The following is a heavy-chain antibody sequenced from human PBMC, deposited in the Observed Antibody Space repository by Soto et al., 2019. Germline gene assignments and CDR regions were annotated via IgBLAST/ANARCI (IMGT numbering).Heavy chain of an antibody. V-gene: IGHV1-69*01. CDR3: ARGDSPPYCSGGSCYTGLL. CDR2: IIPIFGTA. J-gene: IGHJ4*02. CDR1: GGPLSSYA. D-gene: IGHD2-15*01. Sequence: GAPVEVSRKASGGPLSSYAISWVRQAPGQGLVWMGGIIPIFGTANYAQKFQGRVTITADESTSTAYMELSSLRSEDTAVYYCARGDSPPYCSGGSCYTGLLWGQGTLVTVSS.